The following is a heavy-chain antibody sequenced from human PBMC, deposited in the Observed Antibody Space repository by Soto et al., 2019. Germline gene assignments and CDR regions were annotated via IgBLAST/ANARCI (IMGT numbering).Heavy chain of an antibody. CDR1: GFTFSSYG. CDR2: ISYDGSNK. CDR3: AKDIGIAAAGTVGDYYYYGMDV. D-gene: IGHD6-13*01. V-gene: IGHV3-30*18. Sequence: GGSLRLSCAASGFTFSSYGMHWVRQAPGKGLEWVAVISYDGSNKYYADSVKGRFTISRDNSKNTLYLQMNSLRAEDTAVYYCAKDIGIAAAGTVGDYYYYGMDVWGQGTTVTVSS. J-gene: IGHJ6*02.